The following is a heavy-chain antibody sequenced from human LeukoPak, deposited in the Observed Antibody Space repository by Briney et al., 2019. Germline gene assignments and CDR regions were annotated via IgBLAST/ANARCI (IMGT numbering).Heavy chain of an antibody. CDR1: GFNFRTYG. V-gene: IGHV3-33*03. J-gene: IGHJ4*01. CDR2: IWHDGSNK. CDR3: VKDRYGDLEN. Sequence: GGSLRLSCAASGFNFRTYGMHWVRQAPGKGLEWLAIIWHDGSNKYCGDSVKGRFTISRDNSKNTLYLEMNSLRAEGTAVYYCVKDRYGDLENWGQGTLVTVSS. D-gene: IGHD4-17*01.